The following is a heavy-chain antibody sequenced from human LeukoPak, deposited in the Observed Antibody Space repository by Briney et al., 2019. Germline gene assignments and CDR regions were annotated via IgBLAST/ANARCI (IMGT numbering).Heavy chain of an antibody. Sequence: GRSLRLSCAASGFTFSNYGMHWVRQALGKGMEWVAVISYDGSNEYYAEFVKGRFTISRDNSKNTLYLQMYSLRAEDTAVYFWAKDQGIAVAGTDDAFDIWGQGTRVTVSS. V-gene: IGHV3-30*18. CDR2: ISYDGSNE. J-gene: IGHJ3*02. CDR3: AKDQGIAVAGTDDAFDI. CDR1: GFTFSNYG. D-gene: IGHD6-19*01.